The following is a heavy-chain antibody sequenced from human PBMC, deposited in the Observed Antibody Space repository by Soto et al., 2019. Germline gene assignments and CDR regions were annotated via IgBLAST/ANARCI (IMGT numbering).Heavy chain of an antibody. CDR3: ARAPGGSSWYQLDGMDV. V-gene: IGHV3-30-3*01. J-gene: IGHJ6*02. CDR2: ISYDGSNK. Sequence: PGGSLRLSCASSGFTFSSYAMHLVRQAPGKGLEWVAVISYDGSNKYYADSVKGRFTISRDNSKNTLYLQMNSLRAEDTAVYYCARAPGGSSWYQLDGMDVWGQGTTVTVSS. D-gene: IGHD6-13*01. CDR1: GFTFSSYA.